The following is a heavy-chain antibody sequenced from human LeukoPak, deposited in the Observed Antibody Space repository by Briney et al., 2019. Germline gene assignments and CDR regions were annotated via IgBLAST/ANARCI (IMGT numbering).Heavy chain of an antibody. Sequence: SETLSLTCTVSGGPTISHYWSWIRQPPGKGLEWIGHVYYSGSTYYNPSLKSRVTMSIDTSKNLFSLNLTSVTTADTAVYCCARRLNYYDSYGFDYWGPGTLVTVSS. V-gene: IGHV4-59*11. CDR1: GGPTISHY. CDR3: ARRLNYYDSYGFDY. D-gene: IGHD3-22*01. J-gene: IGHJ4*02. CDR2: VYYSGST.